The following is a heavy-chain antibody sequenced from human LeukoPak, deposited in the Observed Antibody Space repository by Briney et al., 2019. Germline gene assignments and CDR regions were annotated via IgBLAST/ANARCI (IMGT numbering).Heavy chain of an antibody. J-gene: IGHJ6*02. CDR3: ARVTSYYYYYYGMDV. Sequence: SETLSLTCAVYGGSFSGYYWSWIRQPPGKGLEWIGEINHSGSTNYNPSLKSRVTISVDTSKNQFSLKLSSVTAADTAVYYCARVTSYYYYYYGMDVWGQGTTVTVSS. V-gene: IGHV4-34*01. CDR2: INHSGST. CDR1: GGSFSGYY.